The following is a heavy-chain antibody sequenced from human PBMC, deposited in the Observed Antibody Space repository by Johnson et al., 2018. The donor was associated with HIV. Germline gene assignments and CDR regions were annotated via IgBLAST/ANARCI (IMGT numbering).Heavy chain of an antibody. CDR2: INWNGGST. Sequence: EVQLVESGGGVVRPGGSLRLSCSASGFTFDDYGINWVRQAPGRGLEWVSGINWNGGSTGYADSVKGRFTISRDNDKNSLYLQMNSLRAEDTALYYCARDFSDYGDYGRCAFDIWGQGTMVTVSS. CDR3: ARDFSDYGDYGRCAFDI. J-gene: IGHJ3*02. D-gene: IGHD4-17*01. CDR1: GFTFDDYG. V-gene: IGHV3-20*04.